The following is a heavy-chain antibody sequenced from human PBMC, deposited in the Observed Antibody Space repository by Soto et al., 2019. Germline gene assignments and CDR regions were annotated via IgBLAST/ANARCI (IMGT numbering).Heavy chain of an antibody. J-gene: IGHJ6*02. Sequence: PSESLSLTCTVSGGCISSYYWSWIRQPPGKGLEWIGYIYYSGSTNYNPSLKSRVTISVDTSKNQFSLKLSSVTAADTAVYYCARGSTGFYSKLSGMDVWGQGTTVTVSS. V-gene: IGHV4-59*01. CDR3: ARGSTGFYSKLSGMDV. D-gene: IGHD4-4*01. CDR1: GGCISSYY. CDR2: IYYSGST.